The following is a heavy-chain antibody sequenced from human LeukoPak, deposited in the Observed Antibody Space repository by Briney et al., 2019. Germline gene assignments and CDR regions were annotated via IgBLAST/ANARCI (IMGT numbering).Heavy chain of an antibody. V-gene: IGHV1-8*01. J-gene: IGHJ3*02. D-gene: IGHD5-12*01. CDR1: GYTFTSYD. Sequence: ASVKVSCKASGYTFTSYDINWVRQATGQGLEWMGWMNPNSGNTGYAQKFQGRVTMTRNTSISTAYMELSSLRSEDTAVYYCARHRFRGFAFDIWGQGTMVTVSS. CDR2: MNPNSGNT. CDR3: ARHRFRGFAFDI.